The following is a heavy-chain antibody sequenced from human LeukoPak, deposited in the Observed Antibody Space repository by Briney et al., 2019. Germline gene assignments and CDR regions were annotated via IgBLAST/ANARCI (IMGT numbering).Heavy chain of an antibody. V-gene: IGHV1-69*05. D-gene: IGHD3-3*01. CDR2: IIPIFGTA. CDR1: GGTFSSYA. J-gene: IGHJ4*02. CDR3: AREGSLDDFWSGYSPYYFDY. Sequence: SVKVSCKASGGTFSSYAISWVRQAPGQGLEWMGRIIPIFGTANYAQKFRGRVTITTDESTSTAYMELSSLRSEDTAVYYCAREGSLDDFWSGYSPYYFDYWGQGTLVTVSS.